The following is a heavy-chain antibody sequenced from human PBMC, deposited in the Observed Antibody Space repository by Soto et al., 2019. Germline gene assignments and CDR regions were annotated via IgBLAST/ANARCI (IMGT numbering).Heavy chain of an antibody. D-gene: IGHD2-2*01. CDR2: INPNSGGT. CDR1: GYTFTGYY. Sequence: ASVKVSCKASGYTFTGYYMHWLRQAPGQGLEWMGWINPNSGGTNYAQKFQGRVTMTRDTSISTAYMELSRLRSDDTAVYYCARGRCSSTSCDASYYYYGMDVWGQGTTVTVSS. J-gene: IGHJ6*02. CDR3: ARGRCSSTSCDASYYYYGMDV. V-gene: IGHV1-2*02.